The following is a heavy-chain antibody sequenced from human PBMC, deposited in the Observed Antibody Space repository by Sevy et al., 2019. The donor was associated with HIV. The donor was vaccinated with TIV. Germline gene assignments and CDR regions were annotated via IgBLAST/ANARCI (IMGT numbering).Heavy chain of an antibody. CDR2: SFDGTYR. Sequence: SFDGTYRNYADSVKGRFTISRDNSKNTLYLQMNSLRPEDTAIYYCARDAGYDIAWYLGYWGQRNLVTVSS. CDR3: ARDAGYDIAWYLGY. V-gene: IGHV3-30*03. D-gene: IGHD6-19*01. J-gene: IGHJ4*02.